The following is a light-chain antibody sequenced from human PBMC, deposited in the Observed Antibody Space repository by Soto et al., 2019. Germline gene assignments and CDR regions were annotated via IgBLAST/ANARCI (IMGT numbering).Light chain of an antibody. CDR3: QQYNNWPLWT. V-gene: IGKV3D-15*01. J-gene: IGKJ1*01. CDR1: QSVSSY. CDR2: DAS. Sequence: EIALTQSPATLSLSPWGTAHISCRASQSVSSYLAWYQQKPGQAPRLLIYDASNRATGIPTRFSGSGSGTEFTLTISSLQSEDFAVYYCQQYNNWPLWTFGQGTKVDIK.